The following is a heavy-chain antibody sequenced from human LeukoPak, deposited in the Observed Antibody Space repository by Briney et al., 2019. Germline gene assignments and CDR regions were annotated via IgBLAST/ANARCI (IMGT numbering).Heavy chain of an antibody. Sequence: TASETLSLTRTVSGGSISSGSYCWSWLRQPAGKGLEWIGHIHTSGSTNHNPSLKSRVTISVDTSKNQFSLKLSSVTAADTAVYYCARDPGIMLRGSRRGYDGNYYYMDVWGKGTTVTVSS. V-gene: IGHV4-61*09. CDR1: GGSISSGSYC. CDR2: IHTSGST. D-gene: IGHD3-10*01. J-gene: IGHJ6*03. CDR3: ARDPGIMLRGSRRGYDGNYYYMDV.